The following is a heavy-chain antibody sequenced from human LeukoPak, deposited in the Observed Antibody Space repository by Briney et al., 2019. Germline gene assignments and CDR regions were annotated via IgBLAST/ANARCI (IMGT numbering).Heavy chain of an antibody. CDR3: ARGSRFTFDY. D-gene: IGHD3-10*01. Sequence: PSETLSLTCAVYGGSFSGYYWSWIRQPPGKGLEWIGEINHSGSTNYNPSLKSRVTISVDTSKNQFSLKLSSVTAADTAVCYCARGSRFTFDYWGQGTLVTVSS. V-gene: IGHV4-34*01. J-gene: IGHJ4*02. CDR2: INHSGST. CDR1: GGSFSGYY.